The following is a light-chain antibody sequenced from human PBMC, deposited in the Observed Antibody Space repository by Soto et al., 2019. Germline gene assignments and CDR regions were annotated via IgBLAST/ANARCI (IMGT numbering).Light chain of an antibody. J-gene: IGKJ1*01. CDR3: QQSSNWPPWT. Sequence: EIVLTQSPATLSLSPGERATFSCKASQSVGTSLAWFQQKPGQAPRLLIYDASVSATGIPARFSGSGSGTDFTLTISRLQPEDIAMYYCQQSSNWPPWTFGRGTRVEI. CDR2: DAS. CDR1: QSVGTS. V-gene: IGKV3-11*01.